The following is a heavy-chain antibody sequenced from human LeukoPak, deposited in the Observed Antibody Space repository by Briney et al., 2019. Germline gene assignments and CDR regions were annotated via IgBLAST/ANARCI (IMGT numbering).Heavy chain of an antibody. CDR2: ISSSGSTI. J-gene: IGHJ4*02. D-gene: IGHD3-3*01. CDR3: ATAPHGKFTFWSGYSDPLDY. Sequence: GGSLRLFCAASGFTFSDYYMSWIRQAPGKGLEWVSYISSSGSTIYYADSVKGRFTISRDNAKNSLYLQMNSLRAEDTAVYYCATAPHGKFTFWSGYSDPLDYWGQGTLVTVSS. CDR1: GFTFSDYY. V-gene: IGHV3-11*04.